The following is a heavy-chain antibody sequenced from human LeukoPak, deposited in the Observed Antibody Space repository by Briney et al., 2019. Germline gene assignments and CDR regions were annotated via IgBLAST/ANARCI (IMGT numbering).Heavy chain of an antibody. CDR2: IYYSGIT. V-gene: IGHV4-59*01. CDR1: GGFISNSY. J-gene: IGHJ4*02. Sequence: PSETLSLTCTVSGGFISNSYWSWIRRPPGKGLDCIGYIYYSGITNYNPSLKSRVTISVDTSKNQFSLKLSSVTAADTAVYYCARGTPDSGRYYPFDYWGQGTLVTVSS. D-gene: IGHD1-26*01. CDR3: ARGTPDSGRYYPFDY.